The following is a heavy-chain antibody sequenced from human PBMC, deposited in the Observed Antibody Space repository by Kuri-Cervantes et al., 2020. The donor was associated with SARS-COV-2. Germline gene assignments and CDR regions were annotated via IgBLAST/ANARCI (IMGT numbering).Heavy chain of an antibody. D-gene: IGHD3-22*01. CDR2: ISSSSSYI. J-gene: IGHJ4*02. V-gene: IGHV3-21*01. CDR1: GFTFSSYS. Sequence: GGSLRLSCAASGFTFSSYSMNWVRQAPGKGLEWVSSISSSSSYIYYADSVKGRFTISRDNAKNSLYLQMNSLRPEDTALYYCAKDLYYDATGYYYGREYVFWGQGTQVTVSS. CDR3: AKDLYYDATGYYYGREYVF.